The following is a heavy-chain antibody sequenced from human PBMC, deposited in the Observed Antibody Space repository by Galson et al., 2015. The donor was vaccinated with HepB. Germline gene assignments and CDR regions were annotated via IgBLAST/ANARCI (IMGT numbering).Heavy chain of an antibody. Sequence: SLRLSCAASGFTFSSYAMHWVRQAPGKGLEWVAVISYDGSNKYYADSVKGRFTTSRDNSKNTLYLQMNSLRAEDTAVYYCARAYSGTFYGMDVWGQGTTVTVSS. J-gene: IGHJ6*02. V-gene: IGHV3-30*04. CDR2: ISYDGSNK. CDR3: ARAYSGTFYGMDV. CDR1: GFTFSSYA. D-gene: IGHD1-26*01.